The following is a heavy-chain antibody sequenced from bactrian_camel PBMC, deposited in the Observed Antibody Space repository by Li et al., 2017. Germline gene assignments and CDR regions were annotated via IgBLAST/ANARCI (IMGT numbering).Heavy chain of an antibody. J-gene: IGHJ4*01. CDR2: ITTDLITT. Sequence: DVQLVESGGGLVQPGGSLTLSCAASGFTFSNYAMYWVRQAPGKGLEWVSRITTDLITTTYADSVKGRFTISRDNAKNAVYLELNSLKAEDTAMYYCVKNDYELVNWGQGTQVTVS. V-gene: IGHV3S40*01. CDR1: GFTFSNYA. CDR3: VKNDYELVN. D-gene: IGHD5*01.